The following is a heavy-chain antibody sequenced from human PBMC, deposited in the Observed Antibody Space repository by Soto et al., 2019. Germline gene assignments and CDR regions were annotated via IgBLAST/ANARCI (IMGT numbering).Heavy chain of an antibody. V-gene: IGHV1-2*02. J-gene: IGHJ4*02. CDR3: AREPATAKPEGVDF. Sequence: GASVKGSCKASGYTFSDYYIRWVRQALGQGLEWMGWINPNSGGTKYAPKFQGGVTMTRDTSITTAYMELSRLRSGDTAVYYCAREPATAKPEGVDFWGQGTLVTVSS. D-gene: IGHD1-1*01. CDR1: GYTFSDYY. CDR2: INPNSGGT.